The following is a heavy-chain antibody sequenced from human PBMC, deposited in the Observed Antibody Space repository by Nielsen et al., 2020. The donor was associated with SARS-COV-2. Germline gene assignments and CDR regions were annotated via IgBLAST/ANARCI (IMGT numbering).Heavy chain of an antibody. CDR3: AKDCDYVSSPSLNWYFDY. Sequence: GGSLRLSCAASGFRFNTYGMHWVRQAPGKGLEWVAIISYDGSNKYYADSVKGRFTISRDNSKNTLYLQMNSLRAEDTAVYYCAKDCDYVSSPSLNWYFDYWGQGTLVTVSS. D-gene: IGHD3-16*01. CDR2: ISYDGSNK. CDR1: GFRFNTYG. J-gene: IGHJ4*02. V-gene: IGHV3-30*18.